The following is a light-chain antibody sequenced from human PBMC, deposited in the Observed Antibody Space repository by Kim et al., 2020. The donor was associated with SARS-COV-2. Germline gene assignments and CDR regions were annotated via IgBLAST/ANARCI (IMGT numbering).Light chain of an antibody. CDR3: AAWDDSLSGWV. CDR2: RNN. Sequence: QSVLTQPPSASGTPGQRVTISCSGSSSNIGRNYVYWYQQLPGTAPRLLIHRNNQRPSGVPDRFSGSKSGTSASLAISGLRSEDEADYYCAAWDDSLSGWVFRGGTMLTVL. J-gene: IGLJ3*02. CDR1: SSNIGRNY. V-gene: IGLV1-47*01.